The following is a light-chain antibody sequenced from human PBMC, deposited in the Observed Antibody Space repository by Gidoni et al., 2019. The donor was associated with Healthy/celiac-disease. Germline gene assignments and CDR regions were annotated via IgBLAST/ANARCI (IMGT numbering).Light chain of an antibody. CDR2: SNN. CDR3: AAWDDSLNGPGV. CDR1: SSNIGSNT. J-gene: IGLJ2*01. V-gene: IGLV1-44*01. Sequence: SVLTQPPSASGTPGQRVTISCSGSSSNIGSNTVNWYQQLPGTAPKLLIYSNNQRPSGVPDRFSGSKSGTSASRAISGLQSEDEADYYCAAWDDSLNGPGVFGGGTKLTVL.